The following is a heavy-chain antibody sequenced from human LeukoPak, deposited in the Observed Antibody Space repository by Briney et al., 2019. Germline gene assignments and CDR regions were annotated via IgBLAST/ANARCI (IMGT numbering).Heavy chain of an antibody. J-gene: IGHJ6*03. CDR2: ISGSGGST. CDR3: AKRRGLELLYYYYMDV. CDR1: GFTFSSYG. D-gene: IGHD1-7*01. Sequence: GGSLRLSCAASGFTFSSYGMHWVRQAPGKGLEWVSAISGSGGSTYYADSVKGRFTISRDNSKNTLYLQMNSLRAEDTAVYYCAKRRGLELLYYYYMDVWGKGTTVTVSS. V-gene: IGHV3-23*01.